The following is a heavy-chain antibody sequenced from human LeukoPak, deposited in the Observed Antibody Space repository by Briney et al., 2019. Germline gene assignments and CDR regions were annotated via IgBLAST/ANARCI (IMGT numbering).Heavy chain of an antibody. CDR1: GGSISSSSYY. CDR3: ATPGLYYYDSSGYYYDDY. V-gene: IGHV4-39*01. CDR2: IYYSGST. Sequence: SETLSLTCTVSGGSISSSSYYWGWIRQPPGKGLEWIGRIYYSGSTYYNPSLKSRVTISVDTCKNQFSLKLSSVTAADTAVYYCATPGLYYYDSSGYYYDDYWGQGTPVTVSS. D-gene: IGHD3-22*01. J-gene: IGHJ4*02.